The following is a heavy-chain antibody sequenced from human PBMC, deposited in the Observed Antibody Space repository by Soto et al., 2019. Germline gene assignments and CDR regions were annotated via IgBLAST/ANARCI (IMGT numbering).Heavy chain of an antibody. V-gene: IGHV4-59*08. CDR2: IYYSGST. J-gene: IGHJ4*01. D-gene: IGHD2-15*01. Sequence: QVQLQESGPGLVKPSETLSLTCTVSGGSISSYYWSWIRQPPGKGLGWIGHIYYSGSTNYNPSLKSRVTISVDTSKIQVPLKLSSVTAADTALYYCASRGYCSSGSCSHYHYWDYWGNGTLVTVSS. CDR3: ASRGYCSSGSCSHYHYWDY. CDR1: GGSISSYY.